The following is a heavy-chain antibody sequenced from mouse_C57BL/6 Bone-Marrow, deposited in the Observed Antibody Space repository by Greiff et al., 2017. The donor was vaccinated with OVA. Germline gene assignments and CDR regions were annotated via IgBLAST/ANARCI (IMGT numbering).Heavy chain of an antibody. J-gene: IGHJ3*01. CDR2: ISSGGDYI. CDR3: TREGVYYYGSSPAWFAY. V-gene: IGHV5-9-1*02. Sequence: EVQLVESGEGLVKPGGSLKLSCAASGFTFSSYAMSWVRQTPEKRLEWVAYISSGGDYIYYADTVKGRFPISRDNARNTLYLQMSSLKSEDTAMYYCTREGVYYYGSSPAWFAYWGQGTLVTVSA. D-gene: IGHD1-1*01. CDR1: GFTFSSYA.